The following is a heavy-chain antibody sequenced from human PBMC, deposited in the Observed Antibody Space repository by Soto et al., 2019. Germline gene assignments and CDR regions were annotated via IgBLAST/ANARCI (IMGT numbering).Heavy chain of an antibody. CDR2: INNDGSEK. Sequence: EVQLVESGGDFVQPWGSLRLSCVASGFTFSPYWMSCVRQAPGRGLQWVATINNDGSEKYYADSVKGRFTISRDNARDSLYLQLTSLRAEDTDIYYCARGSNQDYWGQGTLVAVSS. D-gene: IGHD2-8*01. CDR3: ARGSNQDY. CDR1: GFTFSPYW. J-gene: IGHJ4*02. V-gene: IGHV3-7*03.